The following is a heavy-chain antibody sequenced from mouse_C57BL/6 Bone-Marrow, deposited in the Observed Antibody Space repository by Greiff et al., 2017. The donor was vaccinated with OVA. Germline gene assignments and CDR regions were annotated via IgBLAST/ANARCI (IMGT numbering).Heavy chain of an antibody. J-gene: IGHJ2*01. D-gene: IGHD2-4*01. Sequence: VQLQQSGPVLVKPGASVKMSCKASGYTFTDYYMNWVKQSHGKSLEWIGVINPYNGGTSYNQKFKGKATLTVDKSSSTAYMELNSLTSEDSAVYYCARKDDYAFDYWGQGTTLTVSS. CDR3: ARKDDYAFDY. V-gene: IGHV1-19*01. CDR1: GYTFTDYY. CDR2: INPYNGGT.